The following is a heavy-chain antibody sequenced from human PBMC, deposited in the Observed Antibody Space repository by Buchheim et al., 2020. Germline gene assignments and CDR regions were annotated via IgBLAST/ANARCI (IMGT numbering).Heavy chain of an antibody. CDR1: GFTFSSYA. J-gene: IGHJ4*02. CDR2: ISYDGSNK. V-gene: IGHV3-30*04. Sequence: QVQLVESGGGVVQPGRSLRLSCAASGFTFSSYAMHWVRQAPGKGREWVAVISYDGSNKYYADSVKGRFTISRDNSKNTLYLQMNSLRAEDTAVYYCARIRSRADIAAAGAYWGQGTL. D-gene: IGHD6-13*01. CDR3: ARIRSRADIAAAGAY.